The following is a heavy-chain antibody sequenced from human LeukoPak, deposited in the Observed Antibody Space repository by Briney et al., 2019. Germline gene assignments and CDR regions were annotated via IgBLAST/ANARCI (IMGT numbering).Heavy chain of an antibody. CDR2: ISAYNGNT. CDR3: AREVVKMAVGATTGYYFDY. J-gene: IGHJ4*02. CDR1: GYTFTSYG. D-gene: IGHD1-26*01. Sequence: ASVKVSCKASGYTFTSYGISWVRQAPGQGLEWMGWISAYNGNTNYAQKLQGRVTMTTDTSTSTAYMELRSLRPDDAAVYYCAREVVKMAVGATTGYYFDYWGQGTLVTVSS. V-gene: IGHV1-18*01.